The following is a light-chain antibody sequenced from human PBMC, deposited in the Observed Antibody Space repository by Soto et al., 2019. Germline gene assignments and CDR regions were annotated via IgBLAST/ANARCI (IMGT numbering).Light chain of an antibody. Sequence: EIVMTQSPATLSVSPGERATLSCRASQSVSSKLAWYQQKPGQAPRLLIYGASSRATGIPDRFSGSGSGTDFTLTISRLEPEDFAVYYCQQYGSSPPDTFGQGTRLE. CDR1: QSVSSK. CDR3: QQYGSSPPDT. V-gene: IGKV3-20*01. CDR2: GAS. J-gene: IGKJ5*01.